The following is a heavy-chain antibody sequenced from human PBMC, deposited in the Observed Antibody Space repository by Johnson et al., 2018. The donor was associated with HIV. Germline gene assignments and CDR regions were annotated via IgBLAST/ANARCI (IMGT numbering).Heavy chain of an antibody. D-gene: IGHD6-13*01. V-gene: IGHV3-30*02. CDR2: IQHDGKKE. CDR1: GLTFSSYG. J-gene: IGHJ3*02. Sequence: QVQLVESGGGVVLPGWSLRLSCEASGLTFSSYGMHWVRQAPGKGLEWVAFIQHDGKKELYGDSVKGRFTISRDNSKNTLYLYMTSLRSDDTTTYYCAKDWGAAAGSGAFDIWGQGTLVTVSS. CDR3: AKDWGAAAGSGAFDI.